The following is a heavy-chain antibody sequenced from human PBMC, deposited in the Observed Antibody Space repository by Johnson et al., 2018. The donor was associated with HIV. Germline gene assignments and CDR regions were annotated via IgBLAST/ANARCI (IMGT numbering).Heavy chain of an antibody. CDR3: ARGPVFDI. CDR1: GLSFSNFG. Sequence: VQLVESGGGVVQPGKSLTLSCVGSGLSFSNFGIHWVRQAPGKGPEWVAVISFDGNLKKYADSVKGRFTISRDNAKNSLYLQMNSLRAEDTAVYYCARGPVFDIWGQGTMVTVSS. J-gene: IGHJ3*02. CDR2: ISFDGNLK. V-gene: IGHV3-33*08.